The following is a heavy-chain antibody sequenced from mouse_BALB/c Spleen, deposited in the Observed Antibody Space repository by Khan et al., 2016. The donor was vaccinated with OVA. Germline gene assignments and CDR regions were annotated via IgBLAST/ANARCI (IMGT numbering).Heavy chain of an antibody. V-gene: IGHV5-15*02. CDR3: ERSGSGGFAY. CDR2: ISSLAYNF. Sequence: EVQLVESGGGLVQPGGSRKLSCAASGFTFSDYGMAWIRQGPGKGPEWITFISSLAYNFYYADTVTGRFTISRENAKNTLYLEMNRLRSEYTTRCYCERSGSGGFAYWGQGTMVTVSA. CDR1: GFTFSDYG. J-gene: IGHJ3*01. D-gene: IGHD3-2*02.